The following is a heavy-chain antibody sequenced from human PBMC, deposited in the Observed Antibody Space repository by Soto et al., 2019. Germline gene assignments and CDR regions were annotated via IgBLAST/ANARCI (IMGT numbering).Heavy chain of an antibody. D-gene: IGHD3-9*01. J-gene: IGHJ1*01. Sequence: GGSLRLSCAASGFTFSSYSMNWVRQAPGKGLEWVSSISSSSRYIYYPDSVKGRFTISRDNAKNSLYLQMSSLRAEDTAVYYCARGSDILTGLSFQHWGKGTLVTVPS. V-gene: IGHV3-21*01. CDR1: GFTFSSYS. CDR3: ARGSDILTGLSFQH. CDR2: ISSSSRYI.